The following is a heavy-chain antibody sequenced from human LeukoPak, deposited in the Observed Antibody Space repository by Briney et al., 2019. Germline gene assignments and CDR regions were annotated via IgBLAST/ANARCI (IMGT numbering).Heavy chain of an antibody. D-gene: IGHD4-17*01. J-gene: IGHJ1*01. CDR1: GGSISRGDSY. CDR2: IYYSGST. V-gene: IGHV4-30-4*08. CDR3: ARAPSTVTGAEYFQH. Sequence: SQTLSLTCTVSGGSISRGDSYWSWIRQLPGKGLEWIGYIYYSGSTYYNPTLKSRLTISVDTSKNQFSLKLSSVTAADTAVYYCARAPSTVTGAEYFQHWGQGTLVTVSS.